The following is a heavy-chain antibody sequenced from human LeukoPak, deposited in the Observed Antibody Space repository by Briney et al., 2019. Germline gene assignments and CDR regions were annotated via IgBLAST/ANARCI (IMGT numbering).Heavy chain of an antibody. J-gene: IGHJ3*02. CDR3: ARRQLWYLDAFDI. V-gene: IGHV1-8*01. CDR1: GYTFTSYD. Sequence: ASVKVSCKASGYTFTSYDINWVRQATGQGLEWMGWMNPNSGNTGYAQKFQGRVTMTRNTSISTAYMELSSLRSEDTAVYYCARRQLWYLDAFDIWGQGTMVTVSS. D-gene: IGHD5-18*01. CDR2: MNPNSGNT.